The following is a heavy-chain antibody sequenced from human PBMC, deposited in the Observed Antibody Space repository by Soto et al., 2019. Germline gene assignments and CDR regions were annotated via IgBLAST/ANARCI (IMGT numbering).Heavy chain of an antibody. Sequence: PSETLSLTYFVSGADINTYSWTWIRQPAGKGLEWIGRIYTSASINYNPSLRGRVTLSVDTSTNQVSLKLASVTAADTAVYYCARDREAGYNFYYGMDVWGKGTTVTVSS. V-gene: IGHV4-4*07. CDR3: ARDREAGYNFYYGMDV. CDR1: GADINTYS. J-gene: IGHJ6*04. CDR2: IYTSASI. D-gene: IGHD6-19*01.